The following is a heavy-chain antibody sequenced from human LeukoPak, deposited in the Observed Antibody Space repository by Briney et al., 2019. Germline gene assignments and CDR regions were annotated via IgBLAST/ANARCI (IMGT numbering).Heavy chain of an antibody. CDR3: ARDASPLWFGELLSNY. J-gene: IGHJ4*02. CDR2: INTNTGNP. V-gene: IGHV7-4-1*02. CDR1: GYTFTSYA. Sequence: ASVKVSCKASGYTFTSYAMNWVRQAPGQGLEWMGWINTNTGNPTYAQGFTGRLVFSLDTSVSTAYLQISSLKAEDTAVYYCARDASPLWFGELLSNYWGQGTLVTVSS. D-gene: IGHD3-10*01.